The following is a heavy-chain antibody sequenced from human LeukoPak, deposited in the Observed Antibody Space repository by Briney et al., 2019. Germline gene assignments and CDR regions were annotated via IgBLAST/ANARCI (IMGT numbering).Heavy chain of an antibody. CDR3: ASQAQITMIVVVIGWYFDL. J-gene: IGHJ2*01. CDR1: GYTFSSYA. D-gene: IGHD3-22*01. Sequence: PGGSLRLSCAASGYTFSSYAMSWVRQAPGKGLEWVSAISGSGGSTYYADSVKGRFTISRDNSKHTLYLQMNSLRAEDTAVYYCASQAQITMIVVVIGWYFDLWGRGTLATVSS. CDR2: ISGSGGST. V-gene: IGHV3-23*01.